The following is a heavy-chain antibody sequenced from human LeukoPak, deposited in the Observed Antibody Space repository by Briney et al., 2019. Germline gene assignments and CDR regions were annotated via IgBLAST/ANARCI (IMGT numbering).Heavy chain of an antibody. CDR1: GFTFSNYA. V-gene: IGHV3-30*18. J-gene: IGHJ5*02. Sequence: GRSLRLSCAASGFTFSNYAMHWVRQAPGKGLEWVAVISYDGSNKYFAASVRGRFTISRDNSKNTLYLQMNSLRAEDTAVYYCAKGRDLLPPSTNNWFDPWGQGTPVTVSS. D-gene: IGHD2/OR15-2a*01. CDR2: ISYDGSNK. CDR3: AKGRDLLPPSTNNWFDP.